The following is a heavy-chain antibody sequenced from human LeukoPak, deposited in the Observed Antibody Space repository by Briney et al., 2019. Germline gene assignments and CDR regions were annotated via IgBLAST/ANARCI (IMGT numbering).Heavy chain of an antibody. CDR2: ISSSSSYI. D-gene: IGHD3-3*01. CDR1: GFTFSSYS. V-gene: IGHV3-21*01. CDR3: ATYYDFWSSFDN. Sequence: PGGSLRLSCAASGFTFSSYSMNWVRQAPGKGLEWVSSISSSSSYIYYADSVKGRFTISRDNAKNSLYLQMNSLRAEDTAVYYCATYYDFWSSFDNWGQGTLVTVSS. J-gene: IGHJ4*02.